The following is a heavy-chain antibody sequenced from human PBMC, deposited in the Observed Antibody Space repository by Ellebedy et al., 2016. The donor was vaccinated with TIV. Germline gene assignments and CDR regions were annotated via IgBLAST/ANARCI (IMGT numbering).Heavy chain of an antibody. CDR2: ISGSGGST. CDR1: GFTFSSYA. Sequence: GGSLRLSXAASGFTFSSYAMSWVRQALGKGLEWVSAISGSGGSTYYADSVKGRFTISRDNSKNTLYLQMNSLRAEDTAVYYCAKDHWRNMVRGVIWFDPWGQGTLVTVSS. J-gene: IGHJ5*02. V-gene: IGHV3-23*01. CDR3: AKDHWRNMVRGVIWFDP. D-gene: IGHD3-10*01.